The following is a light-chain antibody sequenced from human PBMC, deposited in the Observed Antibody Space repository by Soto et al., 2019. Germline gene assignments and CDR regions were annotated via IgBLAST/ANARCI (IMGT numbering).Light chain of an antibody. CDR2: AAS. CDR1: QGISSY. Sequence: DIQLTQSPSFLSASVGDRVSITCRASQGISSYLAWYQQEPGKAPKVLIYAASTLQSGVPSRFSGSGSGTDFTLTISCLQSEAFATYYCQQYYSYPRTFGQGTKVDIK. CDR3: QQYYSYPRT. V-gene: IGKV1-9*01. J-gene: IGKJ1*01.